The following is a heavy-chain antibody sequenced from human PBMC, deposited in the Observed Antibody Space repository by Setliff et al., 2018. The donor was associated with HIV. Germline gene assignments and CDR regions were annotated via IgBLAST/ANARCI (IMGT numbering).Heavy chain of an antibody. J-gene: IGHJ6*02. V-gene: IGHV1-46*01. CDR3: ARSKDTGMVTLDYYYYGMDV. CDR2: IDPMMGIT. D-gene: IGHD5-18*01. CDR1: GYTFTSYY. Sequence: ASVKVSCKTSGYTFTSYYMHWIRQAPGQGLEWMGMIDPMMGITTNAQKLQGRVTMTRDTSINTVYMELKRLRTDDTAVYFCARSKDTGMVTLDYYYYGMDVWGQGTTVTVSS.